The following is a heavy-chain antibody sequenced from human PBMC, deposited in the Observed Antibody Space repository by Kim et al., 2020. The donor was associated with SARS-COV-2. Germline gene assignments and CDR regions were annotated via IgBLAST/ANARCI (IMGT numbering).Heavy chain of an antibody. Sequence: SETLSLTCTVSGGSISTYYWNWIRQPPGKGLEWIGYISYTGNTNYNPSLKSRVTISIDTPVNQFSLKLSSVTAADTAVYYCARSIASSPREAFDIWGQWTVVAVSS. CDR2: ISYTGNT. CDR3: ARSIASSPREAFDI. J-gene: IGHJ3*02. V-gene: IGHV4-59*01. D-gene: IGHD1-26*01. CDR1: GGSISTYY.